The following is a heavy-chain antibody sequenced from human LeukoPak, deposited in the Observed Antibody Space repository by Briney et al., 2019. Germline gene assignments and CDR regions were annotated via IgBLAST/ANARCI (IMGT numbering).Heavy chain of an antibody. CDR2: IYYSGST. CDR1: GGSISSGDYY. J-gene: IGHJ6*02. V-gene: IGHV4-30-4*01. Sequence: SQTLSLTCTVSGGSISSGDYYWSWIRRPPGKGLEWIGYIYYSGSTYYNPSLKSRVTISVDTSKNQFSLKLSSVTAADTAVYYCARVGCSSTSCSRYYYYGMDVWGQGTTVTVSS. CDR3: ARVGCSSTSCSRYYYYGMDV. D-gene: IGHD2-2*01.